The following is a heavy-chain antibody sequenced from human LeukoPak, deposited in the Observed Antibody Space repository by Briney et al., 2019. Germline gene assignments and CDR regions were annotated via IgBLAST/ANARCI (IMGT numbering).Heavy chain of an antibody. Sequence: GGSLRLSCAASGFTFSTYGIHWVRQAPGKGLEWVAVIWHDGSNKYYADSVKGRFTISRDNSKNTLYLQMNSLRPEDTAVYFCARAVGPYDYWGQGTLVTVCS. CDR2: IWHDGSNK. D-gene: IGHD3-10*01. CDR3: ARAVGPYDY. CDR1: GFTFSTYG. J-gene: IGHJ4*02. V-gene: IGHV3-33*01.